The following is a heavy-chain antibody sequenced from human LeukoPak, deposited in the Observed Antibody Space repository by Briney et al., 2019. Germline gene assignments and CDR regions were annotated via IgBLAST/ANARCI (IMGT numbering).Heavy chain of an antibody. Sequence: PGGSLRLSCAGSGFTFSTYAMSWVRQAPGKGLEWVSSIGGSGGNTYYADSVKGRFTISRDNSKNTLYLQMNSLRAEDTAVYYCAKIGGYGGYARYFDLWGRGALVTVSS. V-gene: IGHV3-23*01. CDR3: AKIGGYGGYARYFDL. CDR2: IGGSGGNT. D-gene: IGHD5-12*01. CDR1: GFTFSTYA. J-gene: IGHJ2*01.